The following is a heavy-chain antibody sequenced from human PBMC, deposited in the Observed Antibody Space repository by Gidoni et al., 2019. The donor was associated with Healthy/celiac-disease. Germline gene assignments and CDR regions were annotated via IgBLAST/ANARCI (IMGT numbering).Heavy chain of an antibody. D-gene: IGHD6-19*01. CDR2: ISGSGGST. CDR3: AKDPRGSGWHGGYFDY. CDR1: GFTFSSYA. J-gene: IGHJ4*02. Sequence: EVQLLESGGGLVQPGGSLRLSCAASGFTFSSYALSWVRQAPGKGLEWVSAISGSGGSTYYADSVRGRFTISRDNSKNTLYLQMNSLRAEDTAVYYCAKDPRGSGWHGGYFDYWGQGTLVTVSS. V-gene: IGHV3-23*01.